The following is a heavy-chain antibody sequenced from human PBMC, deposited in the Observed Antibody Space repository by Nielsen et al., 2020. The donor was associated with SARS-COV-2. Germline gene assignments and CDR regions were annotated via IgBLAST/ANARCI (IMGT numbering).Heavy chain of an antibody. D-gene: IGHD3-22*01. CDR2: IRGKAYGGTT. J-gene: IGHJ5*02. CDR3: SRGLAYYYERSGYYFVDWFDP. V-gene: IGHV3-49*03. CDR1: GFTFYDYS. Sequence: GGSLRLSCTASGFTFYDYSMSWFRQTPGQGLEWVGFIRGKAYGGTTEYAASVKGRFTISRDDSRSIAYLQMNSLKTEDTAVYYCSRGLAYYYERSGYYFVDWFDPWGQGTLVTVSS.